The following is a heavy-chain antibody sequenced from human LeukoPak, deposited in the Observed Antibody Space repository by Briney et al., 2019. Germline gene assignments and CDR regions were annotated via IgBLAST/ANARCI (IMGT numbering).Heavy chain of an antibody. CDR2: IHYSGTT. CDR3: ARHLYSGDSSFDY. CDR1: GGSISNYH. D-gene: IGHD1-26*01. Sequence: PSETLSLTCTVSGGSISNYHWSWIRQPPGKGPERIGYIHYSGTTNCNPSLKSRVTMSVDTSKNQFSLKLSSVTAADTAVYYCARHLYSGDSSFDYWGQGTLVTVSS. J-gene: IGHJ4*02. V-gene: IGHV4-59*08.